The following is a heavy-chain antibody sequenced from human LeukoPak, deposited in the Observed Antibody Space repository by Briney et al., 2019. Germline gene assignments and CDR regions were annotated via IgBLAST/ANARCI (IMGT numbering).Heavy chain of an antibody. J-gene: IGHJ6*03. CDR2: IIPIFGTA. D-gene: IGHD4-23*01. Sequence: SVKVSCKASGGTFSSYAISWVRQAPGQGLEWMGGIIPIFGTANYAQKFQGRVTITADKSTSTAYMELSSLRSEDTAVYYCARDGDTVLTRGYYYYMDVWGKGTTVTVSS. CDR3: ARDGDTVLTRGYYYYMDV. V-gene: IGHV1-69*06. CDR1: GGTFSSYA.